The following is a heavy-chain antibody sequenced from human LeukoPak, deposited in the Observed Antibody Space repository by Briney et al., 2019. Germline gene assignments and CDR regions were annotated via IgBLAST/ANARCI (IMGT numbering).Heavy chain of an antibody. J-gene: IGHJ6*03. D-gene: IGHD3-9*01. V-gene: IGHV4-59*04. Sequence: SETLSLTCTVSGGSISSYYWGWIRQPPGKGLEWIGNIYYRGSTYYNPSLKSRVTISVETSKSQFSLKLSSVTAADTAVYYCAGLLTGYVSNYYMDVWGKGTTVTVSS. CDR3: AGLLTGYVSNYYMDV. CDR2: IYYRGST. CDR1: GGSISSYY.